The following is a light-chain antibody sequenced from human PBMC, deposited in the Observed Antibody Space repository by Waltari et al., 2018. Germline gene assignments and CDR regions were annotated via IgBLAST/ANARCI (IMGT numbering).Light chain of an antibody. CDR1: SLRRFF. V-gene: IGLV3-19*01. J-gene: IGLJ2*01. CDR2: GDN. CDR3: HSRDTTSTRV. Sequence: SSELTQAPAMSVAPGQTVTITCHGDSLRRFFASWYQQRPGQAPFLVVYGDNNRPSGIPDRFSGSTSGGTAFLTITGAQADDEAVYFCHSRDTTSTRVFGGGTRLTV.